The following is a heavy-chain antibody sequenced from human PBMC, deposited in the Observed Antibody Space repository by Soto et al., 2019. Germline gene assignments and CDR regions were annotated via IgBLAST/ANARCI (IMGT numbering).Heavy chain of an antibody. J-gene: IGHJ4*02. D-gene: IGHD3-10*01. V-gene: IGHV3-33*01. CDR2: IWYDGSNK. Sequence: GGSLRLSCAASGFTFSSYGMHWVRQAPGKGLEWVAVIWYDGSNKYYADSVKGRFTISRDNSKNTLYLQMNSLRAEDTAVYYCARDKEAYYYGSGESAIDYWGQGTLVTVSS. CDR1: GFTFSSYG. CDR3: ARDKEAYYYGSGESAIDY.